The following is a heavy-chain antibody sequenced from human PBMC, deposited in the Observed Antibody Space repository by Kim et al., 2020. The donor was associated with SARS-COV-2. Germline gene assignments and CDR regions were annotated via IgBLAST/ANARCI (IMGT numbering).Heavy chain of an antibody. CDR3: ARTAYYYDSSGPLVPFDY. D-gene: IGHD3-22*01. CDR2: IYYSGST. V-gene: IGHV4-31*03. Sequence: SETLSLTCTVSGGSISSGGYYWSWIRQHPGKGLEWIGYIYYSGSTYYNPSLKSRVTISVDTSKNQFSLKLSSVTAADTAVYYCARTAYYYDSSGPLVPFDYWGQGTLVTVSS. J-gene: IGHJ4*02. CDR1: GGSISSGGYY.